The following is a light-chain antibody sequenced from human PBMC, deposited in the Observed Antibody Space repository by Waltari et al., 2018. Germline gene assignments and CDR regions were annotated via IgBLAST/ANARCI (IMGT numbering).Light chain of an antibody. CDR1: SADYYNY. Sequence: QSALTQPASLSGSPGQSITISCTGASADYYNYVCWYQHHPGKAPKLLIFDVSKRPSGGSNRFSGSKSGSTASLTISGLQAEDEADYFCSVKRGNSFVVFGGGTKLTVL. CDR3: SVKRGNSFVV. J-gene: IGLJ2*01. V-gene: IGLV2-14*03. CDR2: DVS.